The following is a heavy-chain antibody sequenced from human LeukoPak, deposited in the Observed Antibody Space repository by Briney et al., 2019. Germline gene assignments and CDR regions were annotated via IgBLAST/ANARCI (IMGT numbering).Heavy chain of an antibody. J-gene: IGHJ4*02. CDR1: GFTFSTYV. D-gene: IGHD5-24*01. CDR2: ITGNGGST. CDR3: ARRDDYSAYDC. Sequence: GGSLRLSCSASGFTFSTYVMHWVRQAPGKGLETVSAITGNGGSTFYADSVKGRFTISRDNSKNTLYLQMSSLRAEDTAMYYCARRDDYSAYDCWGQGTLVTVSS. V-gene: IGHV3-64D*06.